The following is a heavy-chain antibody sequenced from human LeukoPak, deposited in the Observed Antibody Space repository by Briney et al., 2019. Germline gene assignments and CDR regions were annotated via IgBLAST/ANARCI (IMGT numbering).Heavy chain of an antibody. V-gene: IGHV5-51*01. D-gene: IGHD3-10*01. J-gene: IGHJ4*02. Sequence: GESLKISCEGSGYFFNTYWVAWVRQTPGKGLEWMGIISPDDSYTRYSPSFAGHITISADKSISTAYLQWTSLKASDSAMYYCARYTGSSTPLDYWGQGTLVTVSS. CDR1: GYFFNTYW. CDR2: ISPDDSYT. CDR3: ARYTGSSTPLDY.